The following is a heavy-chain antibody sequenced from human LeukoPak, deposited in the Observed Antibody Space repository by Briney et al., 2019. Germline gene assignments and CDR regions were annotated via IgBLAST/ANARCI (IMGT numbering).Heavy chain of an antibody. D-gene: IGHD5-18*01. J-gene: IGHJ6*03. V-gene: IGHV4-39*07. Sequence: SETLSLTCAVSGGSISSSNYCWGWIRQPPGKGLEWIGSIYHSGSTYYNPSLKSRATISVDTSKNQFSLKLSSVTAADTAVYYCAREVRGGYSYCYYYYYYMDVWGKGTTVTVS. CDR1: GGSISSSNYC. CDR3: AREVRGGYSYCYYYYYYMDV. CDR2: IYHSGST.